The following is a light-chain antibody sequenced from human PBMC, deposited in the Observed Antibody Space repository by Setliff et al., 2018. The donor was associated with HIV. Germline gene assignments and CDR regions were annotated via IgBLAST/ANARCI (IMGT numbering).Light chain of an antibody. J-gene: IGLJ1*01. CDR2: EDD. CDR3: QSADSRGHRV. CDR1: ALPSQD. V-gene: IGLV3-25*03. Sequence: SYELTQPPSVSVSPGQTARITRSTDALPSQDAYWYQQKPGQAPVLVIYEDDGRPSGIPERFSGSKSGTVVTLTISGVQAEDEADYYCQSADSRGHRVFGTGTKVTVL.